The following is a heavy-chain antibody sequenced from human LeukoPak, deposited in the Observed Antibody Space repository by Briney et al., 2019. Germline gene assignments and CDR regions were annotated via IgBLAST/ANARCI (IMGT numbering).Heavy chain of an antibody. CDR1: GFTFSSYS. Sequence: GGSLRLSCAASGFTFSSYSMNWVRQAPGKGLEWVSSISSSSSYIYYADSVKGRLTISRDNAKNSLYLQMNSLRAEDTAVYYCARGGYGDYFDYWGQGTLVTVSS. CDR2: ISSSSSYI. J-gene: IGHJ4*02. CDR3: ARGGYGDYFDY. D-gene: IGHD3-22*01. V-gene: IGHV3-21*01.